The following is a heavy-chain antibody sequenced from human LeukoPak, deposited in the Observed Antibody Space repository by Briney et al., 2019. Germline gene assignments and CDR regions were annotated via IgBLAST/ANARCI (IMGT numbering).Heavy chain of an antibody. V-gene: IGHV1-69*05. Sequence: SVKVSCKASGYTFTDYYMHWVRQAPGQGLEWMGRIIPIFGTANYAQKFQGRVTITTDESTSTAYMELSSLRSEDTAVYYCARDRFSGSLNAFDIWGQGTMVTVSS. CDR1: GYTFTDYY. CDR3: ARDRFSGSLNAFDI. J-gene: IGHJ3*02. CDR2: IIPIFGTA. D-gene: IGHD1-26*01.